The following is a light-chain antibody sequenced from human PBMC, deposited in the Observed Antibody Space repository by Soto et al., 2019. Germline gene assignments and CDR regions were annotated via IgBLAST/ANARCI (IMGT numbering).Light chain of an antibody. CDR3: QQADT. CDR2: GAS. J-gene: IGKJ4*01. Sequence: EIVLTQSPGTLSLSPGERATLSCRASQSVNSNYLSWYQHRPGQAPRLLIYGASTRAIGIPDRFSGSGSGTDFTLTISRLEPEDFAVYYCQQADTFGGGTKVEIK. CDR1: QSVNSNY. V-gene: IGKV3-20*01.